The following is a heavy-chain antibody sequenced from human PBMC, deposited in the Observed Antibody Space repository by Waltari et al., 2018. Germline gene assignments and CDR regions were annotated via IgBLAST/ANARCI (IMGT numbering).Heavy chain of an antibody. V-gene: IGHV4-39*07. CDR1: GGSISSSSYY. CDR2: IYYSGST. J-gene: IGHJ3*02. D-gene: IGHD3-3*01. CDR3: ARANTYYDFWSGPTDAFDI. Sequence: QLQLQESGPGLVKPSETLSLTCTVSGGSISSSSYYWGWIRQPPGKGLEWIGSIYYSGSTYYNPSLKSRVTISVDTSKNQFSLKLSSVTAADTAVYYCARANTYYDFWSGPTDAFDIWGQGTMVTVSS.